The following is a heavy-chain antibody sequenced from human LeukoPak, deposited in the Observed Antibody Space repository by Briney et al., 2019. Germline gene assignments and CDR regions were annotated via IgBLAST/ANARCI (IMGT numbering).Heavy chain of an antibody. Sequence: SETLSLTCTVSAGSITTNDYLWAWVRLPPGKGLEWIGSMSYTGGTYYHPSLKTRVTISLDTSKNQFSLKLTSVTAADTAVYYCAKDPAHDGVRGVDDYWGQGTLVAVSS. CDR3: AKDPAHDGVRGVDDY. CDR2: MSYTGGT. CDR1: AGSITTNDYL. D-gene: IGHD3-10*01. V-gene: IGHV4-39*07. J-gene: IGHJ4*02.